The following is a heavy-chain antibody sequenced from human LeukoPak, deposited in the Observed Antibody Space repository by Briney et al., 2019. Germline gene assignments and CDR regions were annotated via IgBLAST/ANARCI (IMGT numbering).Heavy chain of an antibody. CDR2: IYYSGST. Sequence: PSETLSLTCTVSGGSISSSSYYWGWIRQPPGKGLEWIGSIYYSGSTYYNPSLKSRVTISVDTSKNQFSLKLSSVTAADTAVYYCARDRRLEMATIRDAFDIWGQGTMVTVSS. D-gene: IGHD5-24*01. J-gene: IGHJ3*02. V-gene: IGHV4-39*07. CDR1: GGSISSSSYY. CDR3: ARDRRLEMATIRDAFDI.